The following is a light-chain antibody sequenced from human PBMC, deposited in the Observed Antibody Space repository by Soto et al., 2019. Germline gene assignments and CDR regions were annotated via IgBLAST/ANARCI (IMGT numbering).Light chain of an antibody. CDR2: DVS. CDR3: TSYTTSATLVV. V-gene: IGLV2-14*01. CDR1: SSDVGAYNY. Sequence: QSVLTQPASVSGAPGHSITISCTGTSSDVGAYNYVSWYQQHPGKAPKLLIYDVSYRPSGISNRFSGSKSGNTASLTVSGLQAEDEADYYCTSYTTSATLVVFGGGTKVTVL. J-gene: IGLJ2*01.